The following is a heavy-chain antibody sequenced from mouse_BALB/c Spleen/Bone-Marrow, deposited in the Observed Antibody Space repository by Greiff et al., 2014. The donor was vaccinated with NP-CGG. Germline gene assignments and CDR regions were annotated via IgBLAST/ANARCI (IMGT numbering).Heavy chain of an antibody. Sequence: EVQLQQSGPELVKPGASVKMSCKASGYTFTSYVIHWVKQKPGQGLEWIGYINPYNDGTKYNEKFKGKATLTSDKSSSTAYMELNSLTPEDSAVLYRARGGYYGTSLYWYFDVWGAGTTVTVSS. D-gene: IGHD1-1*01. CDR1: GYTFTSYV. CDR3: ARGGYYGTSLYWYFDV. V-gene: IGHV1-14*01. J-gene: IGHJ1*01. CDR2: INPYNDGT.